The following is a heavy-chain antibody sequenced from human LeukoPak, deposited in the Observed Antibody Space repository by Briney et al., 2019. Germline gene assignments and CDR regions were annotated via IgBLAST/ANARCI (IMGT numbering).Heavy chain of an antibody. D-gene: IGHD2-2*01. V-gene: IGHV3-11*06. CDR2: ISSSSSYI. CDR1: GFTFSDYY. CDR3: ARALWVPAAIEEAFDI. J-gene: IGHJ3*02. Sequence: GGSLRLSCAASGFTFSDYYMSWIRQAPGKGLEWVSSISSSSSYIYYADSVKGRFTISRDNAKNSLYLQMNSLRTEDTAVYYCARALWVPAAIEEAFDIWGQGTMVTVPS.